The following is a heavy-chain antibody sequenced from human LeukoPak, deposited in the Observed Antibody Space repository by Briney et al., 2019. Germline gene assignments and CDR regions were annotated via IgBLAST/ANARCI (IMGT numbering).Heavy chain of an antibody. CDR2: ITWNSGSI. J-gene: IGHJ4*02. CDR3: ARGTIVGALGDY. D-gene: IGHD1-26*01. V-gene: IGHV3-9*01. Sequence: PGRSLRLSCAASGFMFDDYAMHWVRQAPGKGLEWVSGITWNSGSIGYADSVKGRFTISRDNSKNTLYLQMNSLRAEDTAVYYCARGTIVGALGDYWGQGTLVTVSS. CDR1: GFMFDDYA.